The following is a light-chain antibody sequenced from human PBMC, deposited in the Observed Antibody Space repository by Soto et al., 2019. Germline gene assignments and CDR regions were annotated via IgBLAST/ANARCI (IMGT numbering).Light chain of an antibody. CDR2: EGG. V-gene: IGLV2-23*01. Sequence: QSVLTQAAAVSGSPGQSITISCTGTSSEVGSYNLVSWDRQHPGKSPKRMIYEGGERPSGGSNRFSGSKSGDTAALSICGTQAEIEAHYYCCSYAGSSTFVFGTGTKAT. J-gene: IGLJ1*01. CDR1: SSEVGSYNL. CDR3: CSYAGSSTFV.